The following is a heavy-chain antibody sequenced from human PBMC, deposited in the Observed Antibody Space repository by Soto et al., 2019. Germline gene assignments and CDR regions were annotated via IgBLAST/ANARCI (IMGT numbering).Heavy chain of an antibody. J-gene: IGHJ3*02. CDR1: GFTFSSYD. Sequence: GGSLRLSCAASGFTFSSYDMHWVRQATGKGLEWVSAIGTAGDTYYPGSVKGRFTISRENAKNSLYLQMNSLRAGDTAVYYCARRCSSTSCYVSPDAFDIWGQGTMVTVSS. V-gene: IGHV3-13*01. CDR3: ARRCSSTSCYVSPDAFDI. CDR2: IGTAGDT. D-gene: IGHD2-2*01.